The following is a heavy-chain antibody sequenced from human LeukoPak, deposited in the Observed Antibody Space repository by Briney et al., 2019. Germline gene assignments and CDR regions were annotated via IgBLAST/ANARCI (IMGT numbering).Heavy chain of an antibody. CDR1: GGTFSSYA. CDR3: ARDPIYGDYTRGREEYNWFDP. CDR2: IIPIFGTA. J-gene: IGHJ5*02. Sequence: ASVKVSCKTSGGTFSSYAISWVRQAPGQGLEWMGGIIPIFGTANYAQKFQGRATITADESTSTAYMELSSLRSEDTAVYYCARDPIYGDYTRGREEYNWFDPWGQGTLVTVSS. V-gene: IGHV1-69*13. D-gene: IGHD4-17*01.